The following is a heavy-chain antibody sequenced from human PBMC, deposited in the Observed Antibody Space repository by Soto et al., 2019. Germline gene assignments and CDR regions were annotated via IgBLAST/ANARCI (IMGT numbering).Heavy chain of an antibody. D-gene: IGHD3-16*01. J-gene: IGHJ3*01. Sequence: EVQLVESGGGLVLPGGSLRLSCAASGLTFSNYEMNWVRQAPGKGLEWVSYIGRGGTTTYYADSLKGRFTISRDNAKNPLIRQRNTLRAEDPVFFYGAPSWGGGGAFDFWGQGTMVTVSS. CDR1: GLTFSNYE. CDR3: APSWGGGGAFDF. CDR2: IGRGGTTT. V-gene: IGHV3-48*03.